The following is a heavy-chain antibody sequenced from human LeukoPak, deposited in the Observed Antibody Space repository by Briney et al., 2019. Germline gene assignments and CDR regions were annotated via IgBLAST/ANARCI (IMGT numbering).Heavy chain of an antibody. CDR2: IYPGDSDT. CDR1: GYSFTSYW. J-gene: IGHJ4*02. V-gene: IGHV5-51*01. Sequence: GESLKISCKGSGYSFTSYWIGWVRQMPGKGLEWMGIIYPGDSDTRYSPSFQGQVTISVDKSISTAYLQWSSLKASDTAMYYCARVSYYDNSGYYGFDYWGQRTPVTVSS. D-gene: IGHD3-22*01. CDR3: ARVSYYDNSGYYGFDY.